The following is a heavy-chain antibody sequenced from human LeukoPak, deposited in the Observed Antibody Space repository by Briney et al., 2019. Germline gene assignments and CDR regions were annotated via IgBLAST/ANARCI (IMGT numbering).Heavy chain of an antibody. CDR2: IAYDGSRA. V-gene: IGHV3-33*01. Sequence: GGSLRLSCAGSGFTFGGYGMHWFRQTPGKGLECVAVIAYDGSRAFYADSVKGRFTISRDNSKNTMSVQMDDLRAEDTAVYYCTRYNNDHFDYWGQGTLVTVSS. CDR1: GFTFGGYG. CDR3: TRYNNDHFDY. D-gene: IGHD1-14*01. J-gene: IGHJ4*02.